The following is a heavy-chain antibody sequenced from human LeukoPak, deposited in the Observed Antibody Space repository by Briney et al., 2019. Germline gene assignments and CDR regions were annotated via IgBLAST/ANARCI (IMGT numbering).Heavy chain of an antibody. J-gene: IGHJ4*02. CDR1: GFSFSDYG. V-gene: IGHV3-30*02. D-gene: IGHD1-26*01. Sequence: PGGSLRLSCAASGFSFSDYGIHWVRQAPGKGLEWVAFIWYDGSNKSYADFVKGRFTISRDNSKNTLFLQMNSLRPEDTAVYYCAKDGGTHFDHWGKGTLVTVSS. CDR2: IWYDGSNK. CDR3: AKDGGTHFDH.